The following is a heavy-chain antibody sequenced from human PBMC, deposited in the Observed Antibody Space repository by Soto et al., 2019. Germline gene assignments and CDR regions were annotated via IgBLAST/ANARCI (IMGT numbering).Heavy chain of an antibody. CDR1: GYSFTSYG. V-gene: IGHV1-18*01. CDR3: ARDLTIVPATDPRLENSGMDV. Sequence: ASVKVSCKASGYSFTSYGISWVRRAPGQGLEWMGWISPYNGHTQFVERFQGRVTMTTDTSTKTAYMELRNLRSDDTAHYYCARDLTIVPATDPRLENSGMDVWGQGTTVTVSS. CDR2: ISPYNGHT. J-gene: IGHJ6*02. D-gene: IGHD2-2*01.